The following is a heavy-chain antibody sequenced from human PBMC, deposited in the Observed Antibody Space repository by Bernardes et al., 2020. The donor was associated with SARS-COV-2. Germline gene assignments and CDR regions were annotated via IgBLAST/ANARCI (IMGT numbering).Heavy chain of an antibody. CDR1: GFTVSSNY. J-gene: IGHJ6*02. CDR3: ARDRGAAAGYYYGMDV. CDR2: IYRGGST. V-gene: IGHV3-53*01. Sequence: SLRLSYAASGFTVSSNYMSWVRQAPGKGQEWVSVIYRGGSTYYADSVKGRFTISRDNSKNTLYLQMNSLRAEDTAVYYCARDRGAAAGYYYGMDVWGQGTTVTVS. D-gene: IGHD6-13*01.